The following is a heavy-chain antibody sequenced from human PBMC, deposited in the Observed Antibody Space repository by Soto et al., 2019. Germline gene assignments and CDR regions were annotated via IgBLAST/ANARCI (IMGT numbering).Heavy chain of an antibody. J-gene: IGHJ4*02. V-gene: IGHV3-11*03. CDR2: SSNSGTFT. D-gene: IGHD3-10*02. Sequence: GGSLRLSCAASGFSISDHYMSWIRQAPGKGLEWVSYSSNSGTFTKYADSVKGRFSISRDNAKNSPYLEINSLRGEDTAIYYCVRSGDNYNVLDYWGQGTPVTVS. CDR3: VRSGDNYNVLDY. CDR1: GFSISDHY.